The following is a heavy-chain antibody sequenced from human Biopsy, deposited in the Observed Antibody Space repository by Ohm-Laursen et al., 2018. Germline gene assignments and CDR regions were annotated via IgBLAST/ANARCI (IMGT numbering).Heavy chain of an antibody. CDR2: IIPMFGTA. CDR1: GSTFINYA. CDR3: ARGPHSGSHSCFDY. Sequence: GASVKVSCKVSGSTFINYAISWVRQAPGQGLEWMGGIIPMFGTANYAQMFQGRVTISADESTSTSYMELSSLTTEDTAIYYCARGPHSGSHSCFDYWGRGTLVTVSS. V-gene: IGHV1-69*13. D-gene: IGHD1-26*01. J-gene: IGHJ4*02.